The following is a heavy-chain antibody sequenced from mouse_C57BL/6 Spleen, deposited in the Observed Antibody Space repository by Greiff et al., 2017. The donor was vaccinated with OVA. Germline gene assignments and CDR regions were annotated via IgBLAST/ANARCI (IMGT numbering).Heavy chain of an antibody. Sequence: VQLQQSGPGLVQPSQSLSITCTVSGFSLTSYGVHWVRQSPGKGLEWLGVIWSGGSTGYNAAFISRLSISKDNSKSQVFFKMNSLQADDTAIYYCARMRGITTVVDPWYFDVWGTGTTVTVSS. D-gene: IGHD1-1*01. CDR3: ARMRGITTVVDPWYFDV. J-gene: IGHJ1*03. CDR1: GFSLTSYG. V-gene: IGHV2-2*01. CDR2: IWSGGST.